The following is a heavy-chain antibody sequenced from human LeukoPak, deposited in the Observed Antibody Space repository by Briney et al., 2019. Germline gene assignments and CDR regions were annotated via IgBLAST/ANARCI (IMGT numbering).Heavy chain of an antibody. CDR2: ISGGSDRI. D-gene: IGHD4-17*01. CDR3: AKDLDGDPEY. Sequence: GGSLRLSCAASGFIFNIYGMSWVRQAPGKGLEWVSGISGGSDRIHYAESVRGRFTISRDNSKNTVYLQMNSLRAEDTAVYYCAKDLDGDPEYWGQGTLVTVSS. J-gene: IGHJ4*02. CDR1: GFIFNIYG. V-gene: IGHV3-23*01.